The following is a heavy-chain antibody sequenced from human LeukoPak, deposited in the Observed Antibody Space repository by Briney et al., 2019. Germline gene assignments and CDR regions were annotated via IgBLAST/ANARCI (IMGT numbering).Heavy chain of an antibody. J-gene: IGHJ4*02. Sequence: GGSLRLSCAASGLTFSNHWMHWVRQAPGKRLVWVSRIDGDGSGTSYADSVKGRFTISRDNAKNTSYLQMDSLRAEDSAVYYCATVFDYWGQGTLVTVSS. CDR1: GLTFSNHW. CDR2: IDGDGSGT. CDR3: ATVFDY. D-gene: IGHD4-17*01. V-gene: IGHV3-74*01.